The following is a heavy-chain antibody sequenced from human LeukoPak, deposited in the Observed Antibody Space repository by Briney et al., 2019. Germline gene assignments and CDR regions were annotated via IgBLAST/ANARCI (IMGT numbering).Heavy chain of an antibody. CDR1: GFTFSSYA. D-gene: IGHD4-23*01. Sequence: GGSLRLSCAASGFTFSSYAMSWVRQAAGKGLEWVSAISGSGGSTYYADSVKGRFTISRDNSKNTLYLQMNSLRAEDTAVYYCAKDLLGNSDASFDYWGQGTLVTVSS. CDR3: AKDLLGNSDASFDY. V-gene: IGHV3-23*01. J-gene: IGHJ4*02. CDR2: ISGSGGST.